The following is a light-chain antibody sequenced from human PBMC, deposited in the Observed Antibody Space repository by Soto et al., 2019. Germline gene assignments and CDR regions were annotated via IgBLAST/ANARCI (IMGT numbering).Light chain of an antibody. J-gene: IGKJ4*01. Sequence: EIVLTQSPGTLSLSPGERATLSCRASQSVSSSYLAWYQQKPGQAPRLLIYGASSRATGIPDRFSGSGSGTDFTLNISRLEHEDFAAYYCHQYDSSPLTFGGGTKVEIK. V-gene: IGKV3-20*01. CDR2: GAS. CDR3: HQYDSSPLT. CDR1: QSVSSSY.